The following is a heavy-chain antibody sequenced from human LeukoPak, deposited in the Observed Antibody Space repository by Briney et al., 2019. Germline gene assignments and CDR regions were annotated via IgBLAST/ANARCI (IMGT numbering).Heavy chain of an antibody. CDR2: ISSSSRYI. D-gene: IGHD2-2*01. CDR1: GFTFSSYS. CDR3: ARDLGYCSSTSCYLFDY. Sequence: AGGSLRLSCAASGFTFSSYSMNWVRQAPGKGLEWVSSISSSSRYIYYADSVKGRFTISRDNAKNSLYLQMNSLRAEDTAVYYCARDLGYCSSTSCYLFDYWGQGTLVTVSS. J-gene: IGHJ4*02. V-gene: IGHV3-21*01.